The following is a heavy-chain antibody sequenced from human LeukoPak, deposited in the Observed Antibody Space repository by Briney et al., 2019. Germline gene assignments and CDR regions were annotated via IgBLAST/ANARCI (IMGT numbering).Heavy chain of an antibody. CDR3: ASPGRYCSSTSCSRFDY. D-gene: IGHD2-2*01. V-gene: IGHV1-69*01. CDR2: IIPIFGTG. J-gene: IGHJ4*02. Sequence: GASVKVSCKASGGTFISYAISWVRQAPGQGLEWMGGIIPIFGTGNYAQKFQGRGTITADESTSTAYMELSSLRSEDTAVYYCASPGRYCSSTSCSRFDYWGQGTLVTVSS. CDR1: GGTFISYA.